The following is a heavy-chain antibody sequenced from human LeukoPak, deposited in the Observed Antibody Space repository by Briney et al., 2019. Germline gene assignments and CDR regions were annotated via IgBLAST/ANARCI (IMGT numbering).Heavy chain of an antibody. Sequence: GESLRLSCAASGFTFSSYGMHWVRQPPGKGLEWVADIWYGGSNKYYADFVKGRFTISRDYTKKTPYMQMNVPSADNAVVYYSARDCNYDFWSGYYPSPYYYYGMDVWSQATTVTVSS. CDR1: GFTFSSYG. J-gene: IGHJ6*02. V-gene: IGHV3-33*08. D-gene: IGHD3-3*01. CDR3: ARDCNYDFWSGYYPSPYYYYGMDV. CDR2: IWYGGSNK.